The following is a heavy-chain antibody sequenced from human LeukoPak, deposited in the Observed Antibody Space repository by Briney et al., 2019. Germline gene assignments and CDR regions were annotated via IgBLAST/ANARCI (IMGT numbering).Heavy chain of an antibody. CDR3: ARHRGNYFDY. CDR1: GGSISSYY. CDR2: IYYSGST. V-gene: IGHV4-59*08. D-gene: IGHD6-13*01. Sequence: SETLSLTCTVSGGSISSYYWSWIRQPPGKGLEWIGYIYYSGSTNYNPPLKSRVTISVDTSKNQFSLKLSSVTAADTAVYYCARHRGNYFDYWGQGTLVTVSS. J-gene: IGHJ4*02.